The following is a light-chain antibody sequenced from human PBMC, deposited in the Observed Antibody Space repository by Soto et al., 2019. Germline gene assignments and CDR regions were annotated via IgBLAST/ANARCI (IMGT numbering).Light chain of an antibody. J-gene: IGLJ2*01. CDR3: QVWDSSSDHLV. CDR1: NIGSKS. V-gene: IGLV3-21*04. Sequence: SYELTQPPSVSVAPGKTARITCGGNNIGSKSVHWYQQKPGQAPVLVIYYDSDRPSGIPERFSGSNSGNTATLTISRVEAGDEDDYYCQVWDSSSDHLVFGGGTKLTV. CDR2: YDS.